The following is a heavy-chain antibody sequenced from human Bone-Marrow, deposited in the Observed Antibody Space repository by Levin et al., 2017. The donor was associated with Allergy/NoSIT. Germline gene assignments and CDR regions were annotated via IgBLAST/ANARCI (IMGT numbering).Heavy chain of an antibody. CDR1: GFTFSTYE. J-gene: IGHJ4*02. Sequence: PGGSLRLSCVASGFTFSTYEMNWVRQVPGKGLEWLSFISNTGSTIYYADSVEGRFTISRDNAKNSLYLQMNSLRAEDTAVYYCARDLRLRQAMVDQFDYWGLGTLVTVSS. CDR2: ISNTGSTI. CDR3: ARDLRLRQAMVDQFDY. V-gene: IGHV3-48*03. D-gene: IGHD5-18*01.